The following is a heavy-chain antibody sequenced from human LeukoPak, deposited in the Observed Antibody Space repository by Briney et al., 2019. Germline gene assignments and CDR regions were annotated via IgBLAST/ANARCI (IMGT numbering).Heavy chain of an antibody. CDR1: GYSISTNYY. V-gene: IGHV4-38-2*02. CDR3: VTPRSWELSDMAV. Sequence: SETLSLACTVSGYSISTNYYWAWIRQSPGTGLEWIGSVYHNGETYYNPSLKSRVIISVDTSKNEFSLRLTSVTAADTAVYYCVTPRSWELSDMAVWGKGTTVIVSS. CDR2: VYHNGET. J-gene: IGHJ6*03. D-gene: IGHD1-26*01.